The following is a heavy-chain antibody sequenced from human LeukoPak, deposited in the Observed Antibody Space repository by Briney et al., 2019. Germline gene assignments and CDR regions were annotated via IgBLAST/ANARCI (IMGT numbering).Heavy chain of an antibody. CDR3: AKDYPGPGWGDSSGYYGVQADY. V-gene: IGHV3-30*18. J-gene: IGHJ4*02. CDR1: GFTFNSYG. D-gene: IGHD3-22*01. Sequence: GGSLRLPCAASGFTFNSYGMHWVRQAPGKGLEWVAVIAYEGSNKYYADSVKGRFTISRENSKNTLYLQMNSLRAEDTVVYYCAKDYPGPGWGDSSGYYGVQADYWGQGTVVTVSS. CDR2: IAYEGSNK.